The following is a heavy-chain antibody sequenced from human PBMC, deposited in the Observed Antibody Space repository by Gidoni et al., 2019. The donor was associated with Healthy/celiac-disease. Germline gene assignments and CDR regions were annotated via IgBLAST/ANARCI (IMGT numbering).Heavy chain of an antibody. CDR1: GFTFRSYE. J-gene: IGHJ5*02. CDR3: ARVGIAARPNWFDP. Sequence: EVQLVESGGGLVQPGGSLRLSCAASGFTFRSYEMNWVRQAPGKGLEWVSYISSSGSTIYYADAVKGRFTISRDNAKNSLYLQMNSLRAEDTAVYYCARVGIAARPNWFDPWGQGTLVTVSS. V-gene: IGHV3-48*03. CDR2: ISSSGSTI. D-gene: IGHD6-6*01.